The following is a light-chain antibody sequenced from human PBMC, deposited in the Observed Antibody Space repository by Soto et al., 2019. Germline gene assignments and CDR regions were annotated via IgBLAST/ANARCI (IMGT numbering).Light chain of an antibody. J-gene: IGKJ2*01. CDR2: GAS. CDR1: QNIRDL. V-gene: IGKV1-5*01. Sequence: DIQMTQSPSTLSASVGDRVAITCRASQNIRDLLAWYQHKPGEAPKLLIYGASSLESGVPARFSGSESGTDFTLSINGLQPDDSGIYYCQQYYSYSPSTFGQGTKLQIK. CDR3: QQYYSYSPST.